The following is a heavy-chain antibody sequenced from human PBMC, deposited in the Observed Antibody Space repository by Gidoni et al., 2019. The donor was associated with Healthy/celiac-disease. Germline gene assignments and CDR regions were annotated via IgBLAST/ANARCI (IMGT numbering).Heavy chain of an antibody. CDR3: AHFYLYDSSGYYPQYYYGMDV. CDR2: IYWNDDK. J-gene: IGHJ6*02. V-gene: IGHV2-5*01. Sequence: QITLKESGPTLVKPTQTLTLTCTFSGFSLSTSGVGVGWIRQPPGKALEWLALIYWNDDKRYSPSLKSRLTITKDTSKNQVVLTMTNMDPVDTATYCCAHFYLYDSSGYYPQYYYGMDVWGQGTTVTVSS. CDR1: GFSLSTSGVG. D-gene: IGHD3-22*01.